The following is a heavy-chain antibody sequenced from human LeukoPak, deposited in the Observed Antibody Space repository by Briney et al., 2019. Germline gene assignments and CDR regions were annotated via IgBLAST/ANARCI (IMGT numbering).Heavy chain of an antibody. CDR3: ARGCTSGYDPHGWFDP. Sequence: PSETLSLTCAVYGGSFRGYYWSWIRQPPGKGLEWIGEINHSGSTNYNPSLKSRVTISGDTSKNQFSLKLSSVTAADTAVYYCARGCTSGYDPHGWFDPWGQGTLVTVSS. CDR1: GGSFRGYY. CDR2: INHSGST. D-gene: IGHD5-12*01. J-gene: IGHJ5*02. V-gene: IGHV4-34*01.